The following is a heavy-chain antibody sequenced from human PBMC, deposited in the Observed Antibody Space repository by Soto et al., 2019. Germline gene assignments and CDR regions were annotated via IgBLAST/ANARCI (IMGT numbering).Heavy chain of an antibody. CDR3: ACSGSYYKKSYYYYYYGMDV. CDR1: GGSISSSSYY. CDR2: IYYSGST. Sequence: SETLSLTCTVSGGSISSSSYYWGWIRQPPGKGLEWIGSIYYSGSTYYNPSLKSRVTISVDTSKNQFSLKLSSVTAADTAVYYCACSGSYYKKSYYYYYYGMDVWGQGTTVTVSS. V-gene: IGHV4-39*01. D-gene: IGHD3-10*02. J-gene: IGHJ6*02.